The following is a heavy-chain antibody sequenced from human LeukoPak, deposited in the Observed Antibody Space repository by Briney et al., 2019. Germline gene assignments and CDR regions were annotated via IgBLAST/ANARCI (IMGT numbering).Heavy chain of an antibody. V-gene: IGHV3-23*01. CDR2: ISGGGTNT. CDR3: AKDFGPGRRNVLITMVRGRPYYFDY. J-gene: IGHJ4*02. CDR1: GFTFSNNG. D-gene: IGHD3-10*01. Sequence: GRSLSPSCAASGFTFSNNGIGCVSQAPGKGRGWGTAISGGGTNTNYADSVKGPSTTSRDNSKSTLYLQMDSLRAEDTAVFYCAKDFGPGRRNVLITMVRGRPYYFDYWGQGTLVTVSS.